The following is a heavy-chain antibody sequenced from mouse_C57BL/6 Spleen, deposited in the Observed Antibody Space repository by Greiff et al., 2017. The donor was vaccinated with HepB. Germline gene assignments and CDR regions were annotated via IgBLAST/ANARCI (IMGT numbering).Heavy chain of an antibody. CDR2: IDPENGDT. CDR3: TTRGGSTHFDV. Sequence: EVQLQQSGAELVRPGASVKLSCTASGFNIKDDYMHWVKQRPEQGLEWIGWIDPENGDTEYASKFQGKATITADTSSNTAYLQLSSLTSEDTAVYYCTTRGGSTHFDVWGTGTTVTVSS. J-gene: IGHJ1*03. D-gene: IGHD1-1*01. V-gene: IGHV14-4*01. CDR1: GFNIKDDY.